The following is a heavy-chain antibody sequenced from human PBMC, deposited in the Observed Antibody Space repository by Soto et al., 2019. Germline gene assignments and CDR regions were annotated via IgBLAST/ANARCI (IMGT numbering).Heavy chain of an antibody. CDR2: IYYSGTT. D-gene: IGHD2-2*01. Sequence: PTETLSLTCPVSKASIRSSRCTWAWIRQPPGKGQGGIGRIYYSGTTYYNPSLNSRVTVSVDTSKYQFSLKVTSVTAADTAVYYCARLHGYCISSSCHGHYAMDVWGQGT. CDR3: ARLHGYCISSSCHGHYAMDV. J-gene: IGHJ6*02. V-gene: IGHV4-39*01. CDR1: KASIRSSRCT.